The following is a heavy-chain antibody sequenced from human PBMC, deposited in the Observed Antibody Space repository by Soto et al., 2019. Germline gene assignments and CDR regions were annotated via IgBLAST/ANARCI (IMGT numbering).Heavy chain of an antibody. CDR1: GGSISSSSYY. CDR3: ARLRTMASPLDY. Sequence: QLQLQESGPGLVKPSETLSLTCTVSGGSISSSSYYWGWIRQPPGKGLEWIGSIYYSGSTYYNPSLKSRVTISVDTSKNQCSLKLSSVTAADTAVYYCARLRTMASPLDYWGQGTLVTVSS. V-gene: IGHV4-39*01. D-gene: IGHD3-10*01. CDR2: IYYSGST. J-gene: IGHJ4*02.